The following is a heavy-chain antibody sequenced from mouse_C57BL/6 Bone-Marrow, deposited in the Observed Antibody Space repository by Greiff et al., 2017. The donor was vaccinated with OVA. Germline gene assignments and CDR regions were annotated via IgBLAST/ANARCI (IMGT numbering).Heavy chain of an antibody. V-gene: IGHV1-63*01. CDR3: ASGGGFAY. Sequence: QVQLKESGAELVRPGTSVKMSCKASGYTFTNYWIGWAKQRPGHGLEWIGDIYPGGGYTNYNEKFKGKATLTADKSSSTAYMQFSSLTSEDSAIYYCASGGGFAYWGQGTLVTVSA. CDR1: GYTFTNYW. CDR2: IYPGGGYT. J-gene: IGHJ3*01.